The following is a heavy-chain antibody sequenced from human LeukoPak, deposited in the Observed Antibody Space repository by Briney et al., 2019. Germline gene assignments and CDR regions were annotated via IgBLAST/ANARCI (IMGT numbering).Heavy chain of an antibody. CDR2: INYGGGT. CDR3: ARHRRRNNWFDP. CDR1: GDSIRGDDYY. Sequence: SETLSLTCTVSGDSIRGDDYYCDWIRQAPGKGLEWIGDINYGGGTYYNPSLKGRVTMSVDASKTQFYLNLRSVTAADTATYYCARHRRRNNWFDPWGRGILVTVSS. J-gene: IGHJ5*02. V-gene: IGHV4-39*01.